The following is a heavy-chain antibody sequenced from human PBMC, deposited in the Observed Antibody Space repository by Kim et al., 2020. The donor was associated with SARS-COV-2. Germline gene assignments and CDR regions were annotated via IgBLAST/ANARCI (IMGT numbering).Heavy chain of an antibody. Sequence: SETLSLTCAVSGGSISSSNWWSWVRQPPGKGLEWIGEIYHSGSTNYNPSLKSRVTISVDKSKNQFSLKLSSVTAADTAVYYCARKGGGYSYGYRSNYFDYWGQGTLVTVSS. D-gene: IGHD5-18*01. J-gene: IGHJ4*02. CDR2: IYHSGST. V-gene: IGHV4-4*02. CDR1: GGSISSSNW. CDR3: ARKGGGYSYGYRSNYFDY.